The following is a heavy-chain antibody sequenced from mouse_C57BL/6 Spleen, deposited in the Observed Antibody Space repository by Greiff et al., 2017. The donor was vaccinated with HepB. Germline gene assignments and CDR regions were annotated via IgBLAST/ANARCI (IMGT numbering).Heavy chain of an antibody. CDR2: IYPGDGDT. J-gene: IGHJ2*01. D-gene: IGHD1-1*01. Sequence: QVQLQQSGPELVKPGASVKISCKASGYAFSSSWMNWVKQRPGKGLEWIGRIYPGDGDTNYKGKFKGKATLTADKSSSTAYMQLSSLTSEDAAVYFCERLGYGSSYDYWGQGTTLTVSS. V-gene: IGHV1-82*01. CDR3: ERLGYGSSYDY. CDR1: GYAFSSSW.